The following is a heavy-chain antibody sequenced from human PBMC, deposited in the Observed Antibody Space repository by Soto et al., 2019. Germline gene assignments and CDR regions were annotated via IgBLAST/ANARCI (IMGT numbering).Heavy chain of an antibody. CDR1: GYTFTSYG. Sequence: QVQLVQSGAEVKRPGASVKVSCKASGYTFTSYGIAWVRQAPGQGLEWMGWISTYSGSTDYKQNRQGRITMTTDTSTSTAYMELRNLTSDDTAVYYCTRDRLTLTTSLIFDYWGQGTRVTVSS. V-gene: IGHV1-18*01. D-gene: IGHD4-4*01. CDR2: ISTYSGST. CDR3: TRDRLTLTTSLIFDY. J-gene: IGHJ4*02.